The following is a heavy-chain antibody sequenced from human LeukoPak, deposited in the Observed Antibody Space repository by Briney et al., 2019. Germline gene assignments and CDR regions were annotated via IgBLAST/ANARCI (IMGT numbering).Heavy chain of an antibody. J-gene: IGHJ4*02. D-gene: IGHD3-22*01. CDR3: ARDPTYYYDSSGYYDY. CDR1: GYTFTGYY. CDR2: INPNSGGT. Sequence: ASVTVSCTASGYTFTGYYMHWVRQAPGQGLEWMGRINPNSGGTNYAQKFQGRVTMTRDTSISTAYMELSRLRSDDTAVYYCARDPTYYYDSSGYYDYWGQGTLVTVSS. V-gene: IGHV1-2*06.